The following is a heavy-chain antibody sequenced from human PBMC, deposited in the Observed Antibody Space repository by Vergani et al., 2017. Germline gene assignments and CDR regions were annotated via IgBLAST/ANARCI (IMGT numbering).Heavy chain of an antibody. V-gene: IGHV1-69*01. Sequence: QVQLVQSGAEVKKPGSSVKVSCKASGGTFSSYAISWVRQAPGQGLEWMGGIIPIFGTANDAQKFQGRVTMTADESTSTAYMELSSLRSEDTAVYYCATPREYYDILTGYKHYYYGMDVWGQGTTVTVSS. CDR1: GGTFSSYA. CDR2: IIPIFGTA. D-gene: IGHD3-9*01. J-gene: IGHJ6*02. CDR3: ATPREYYDILTGYKHYYYGMDV.